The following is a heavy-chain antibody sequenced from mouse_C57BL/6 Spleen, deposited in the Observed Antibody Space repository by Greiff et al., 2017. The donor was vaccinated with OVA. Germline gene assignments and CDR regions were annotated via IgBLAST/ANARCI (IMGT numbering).Heavy chain of an antibody. Sequence: VQLQQSGAELVRPGTSVKVSCKASGYAFTNYLIEWVKQRPGQGLEWIGVINPGSGGTNYNEKFKGKATLTADKSSSTAYMQLSSLTSEDSAVYFCARDSNYPFDYWGQGTTLTVSS. V-gene: IGHV1-54*01. CDR3: ARDSNYPFDY. CDR2: INPGSGGT. CDR1: GYAFTNYL. J-gene: IGHJ2*01. D-gene: IGHD2-5*01.